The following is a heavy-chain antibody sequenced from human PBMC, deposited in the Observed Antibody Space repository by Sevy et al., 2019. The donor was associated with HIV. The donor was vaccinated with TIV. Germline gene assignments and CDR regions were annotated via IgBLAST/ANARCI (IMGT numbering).Heavy chain of an antibody. V-gene: IGHV5-51*01. CDR2: IYPDDSDT. J-gene: IGHJ4*01. CDR1: GYSFTSHW. CDR3: ATSRSGYFDSSGYYIY. D-gene: IGHD3-22*01. Sequence: GESLKISCKGSGYSFTSHWIGWVRHMPGNGLEWMGIIYPDDSDTRYSPSFQGQVTFSADKSISTAYLQWSSLKASDTAMYYCATSRSGYFDSSGYYIYWGQGTLVTVS.